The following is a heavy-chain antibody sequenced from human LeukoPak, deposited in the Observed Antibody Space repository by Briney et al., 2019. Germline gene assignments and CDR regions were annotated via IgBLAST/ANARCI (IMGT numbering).Heavy chain of an antibody. Sequence: GGSLRLSCVVSGFSLTTYGMLWVRQAPGKGLEWVAFIRPNGISTYYEDSVEGRFTISRDNSKGTLYLQMNSLRTEDTAVYYCAKDRPIEGGLDPWGQGSLVTVSS. CDR3: AKDRPIEGGLDP. V-gene: IGHV3-30*02. D-gene: IGHD3-16*01. CDR2: IRPNGIST. J-gene: IGHJ5*02. CDR1: GFSLTTYG.